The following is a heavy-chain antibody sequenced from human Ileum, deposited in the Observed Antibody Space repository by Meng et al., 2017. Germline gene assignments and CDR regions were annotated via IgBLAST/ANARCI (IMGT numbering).Heavy chain of an antibody. CDR1: RGSISSGGYY. CDR2: IYYTGSA. D-gene: IGHD5/OR15-5a*01. Sequence: QEAGPGLGEPSQTLSLTSLVLRGSISSGGYYWSWIRQLPGKGLEWIGNIYYTGSAYYNPSLKSRVSISVDTSKNQFSLKVTSVTAADTAVYYCAKVLSTVSNRQTEYFHHWGQGTLVTVSS. V-gene: IGHV4-31*03. J-gene: IGHJ1*01. CDR3: AKVLSTVSNRQTEYFHH.